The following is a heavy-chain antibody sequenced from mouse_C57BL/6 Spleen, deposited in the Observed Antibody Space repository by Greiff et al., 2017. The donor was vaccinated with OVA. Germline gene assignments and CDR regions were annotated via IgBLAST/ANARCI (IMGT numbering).Heavy chain of an antibody. CDR1: GYTFTDYE. V-gene: IGHV1-15*01. CDR3: TRHNYDRSYDY. CDR2: IDPETGGT. D-gene: IGHD1-1*01. Sequence: VQLQQSGAELVRPGASVTLSCKASGYTFTDYEMHWVKQTPVHGLEWIGAIDPETGGTAYNQKFKGKAILTADKSSSTAYMELRSLTSEDSAVYYCTRHNYDRSYDYWGKGTTLTVSS. J-gene: IGHJ2*01.